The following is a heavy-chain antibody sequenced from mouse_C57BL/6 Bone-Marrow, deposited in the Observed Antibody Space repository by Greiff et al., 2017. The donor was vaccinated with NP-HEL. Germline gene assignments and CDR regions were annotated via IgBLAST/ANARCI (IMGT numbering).Heavy chain of an antibody. D-gene: IGHD2-1*01. CDR2: ISYDGSN. CDR3: ARFYGNYGGYAMDY. V-gene: IGHV3-6*01. J-gene: IGHJ4*01. CDR1: GYSITSGYY. Sequence: EVQRVESGPGLVKPSQSLSLTCSVTGYSITSGYYWNWIRQFPGNKLEWMGYISYDGSNNYNPSLKNRISITRDTSKNQFFLKLNSVTTEDTATYYCARFYGNYGGYAMDYWGQGTSVTVSS.